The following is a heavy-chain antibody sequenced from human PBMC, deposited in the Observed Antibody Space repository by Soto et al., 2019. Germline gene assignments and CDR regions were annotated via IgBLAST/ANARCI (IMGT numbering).Heavy chain of an antibody. Sequence: GGSLRLSCAASGFTFSIYTVAWIRQTPGKGLEWVSVIGAGSDGIQYVDSVKGRFSISRDNSKNTLYLHMNSLRAEDTAIYYCAKYSTSGPSRFFDLWGQGTLVTVSS. CDR3: AKYSTSGPSRFFDL. J-gene: IGHJ4*02. CDR1: GFTFSIYT. V-gene: IGHV3-23*01. D-gene: IGHD5-12*01. CDR2: IGAGSDGI.